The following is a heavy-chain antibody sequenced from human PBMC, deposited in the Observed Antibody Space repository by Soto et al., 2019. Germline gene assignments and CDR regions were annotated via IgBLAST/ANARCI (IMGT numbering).Heavy chain of an antibody. V-gene: IGHV3-33*01. CDR3: ARALQYCSSTSCYLYGGYYFDY. D-gene: IGHD2-2*01. J-gene: IGHJ4*02. CDR1: GFTFSSYG. Sequence: PGGSLRLSCAASGFTFSSYGMHWVRQAPGKGLEWVAVIWYDGSNKYYADSVKGRFTISRDNSKNTLYLQMNSLRAEDTAVYHCARALQYCSSTSCYLYGGYYFDYWGQGTLVTVSS. CDR2: IWYDGSNK.